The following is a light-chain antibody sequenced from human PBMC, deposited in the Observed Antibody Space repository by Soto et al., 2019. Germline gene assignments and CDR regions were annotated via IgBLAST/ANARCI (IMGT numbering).Light chain of an antibody. Sequence: EIVLTHSPATLSLSPWEIATLSCRASQSVSSYLAWYQQKPGQAPRLLIYDASNRATGIPARFSGSGSGTDFTLTISSLEPEDFAVYYCLQYGSSPHTFGQGTRLEIK. CDR2: DAS. V-gene: IGKV3-11*01. J-gene: IGKJ5*01. CDR3: LQYGSSPHT. CDR1: QSVSSY.